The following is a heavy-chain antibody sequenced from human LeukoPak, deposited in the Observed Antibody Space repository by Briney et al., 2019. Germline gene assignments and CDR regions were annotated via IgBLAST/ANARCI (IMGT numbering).Heavy chain of an antibody. V-gene: IGHV3-21*01. D-gene: IGHD3-3*01. J-gene: IGHJ4*02. CDR2: ISSSSDYV. Sequence: GGSLRLSCAASGFTFSSYAMNWVRQVPGKGLEWISSISSSSDYVYYADSVKGRFTVSRDNAKKSLYLQMNSLRAEDTAVYYCAREPFWSGYYSNLHFDYWGRGVLVTVSS. CDR1: GFTFSSYA. CDR3: AREPFWSGYYSNLHFDY.